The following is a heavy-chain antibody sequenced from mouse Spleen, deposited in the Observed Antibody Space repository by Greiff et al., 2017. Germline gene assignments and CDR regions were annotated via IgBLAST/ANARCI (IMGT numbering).Heavy chain of an antibody. V-gene: IGHV1-80*01. J-gene: IGHJ4*01. D-gene: IGHD2-3*01. CDR3: ARGDDGYSYAMDY. CDR1: GYAFSSYW. Sequence: QVHVKQSGAELVKPGASVKISCKASGYAFSSYWMNWVKQRPGKGLEWIGQIYPGDGDTNYNGKFKGKATLTADKSSSTAYMQLSSLTSEDSAVYFCARGDDGYSYAMDYWGQGTSVTVSS. CDR2: IYPGDGDT.